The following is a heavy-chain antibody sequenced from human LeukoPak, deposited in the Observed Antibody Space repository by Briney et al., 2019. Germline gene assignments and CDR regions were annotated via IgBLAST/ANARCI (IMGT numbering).Heavy chain of an antibody. CDR2: ISYDGSDE. J-gene: IGHJ4*02. CDR1: GFTFSNYA. Sequence: GGSLRLSCAASGFTFSNYAMHWVRQAPGKGLEWVAIISYDGSDENYADSVKGRFTISRDNSNNTLYLQMNSLRSEDTAVYFCARPPMGSGYSFGPFDYWGQGTLVTVSS. D-gene: IGHD5-18*01. CDR3: ARPPMGSGYSFGPFDY. V-gene: IGHV3-30-3*01.